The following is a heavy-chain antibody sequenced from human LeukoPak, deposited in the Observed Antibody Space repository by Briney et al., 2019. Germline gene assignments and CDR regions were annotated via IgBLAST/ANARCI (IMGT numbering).Heavy chain of an antibody. D-gene: IGHD6-19*01. CDR3: AKEGSGWRSPFDY. Sequence: GRSLRLSCAASGFTFDDYAMHWVRQAPGKGLEWVSGISWNSGSIGYADSVKGRFTISRDNAKNSLYLQMNSLRAEDTALYYCAKEGSGWRSPFDYWGQGTLVTVSS. V-gene: IGHV3-9*01. J-gene: IGHJ4*02. CDR1: GFTFDDYA. CDR2: ISWNSGSI.